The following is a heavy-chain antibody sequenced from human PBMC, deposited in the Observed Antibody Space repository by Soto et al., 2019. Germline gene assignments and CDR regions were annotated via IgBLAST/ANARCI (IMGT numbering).Heavy chain of an antibody. Sequence: QVQLVQSGAEVKKPGASVKVSCKASGYTFTSYYMHWVRQAPGQGLEWMGIINPRGGSKSYEQKCSGRVTWTGDASTSAVCRGGGRLRFETGPVYYWGGDGGGRSSYGWNFDYWGRGPRVAVSS. D-gene: IGHD3-16*01. V-gene: IGHV1-46*01. CDR3: GGDGGGRSSYGWNFDY. CDR2: INPRGGSK. J-gene: IGHJ4*02. CDR1: GYTFTSYY.